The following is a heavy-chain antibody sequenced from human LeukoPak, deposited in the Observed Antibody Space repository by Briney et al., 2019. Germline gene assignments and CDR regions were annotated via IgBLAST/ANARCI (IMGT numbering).Heavy chain of an antibody. CDR1: GFTFSSYA. CDR2: ISYDGSNK. J-gene: IGHJ1*01. CDR3: ARGQSLYCSSTSCYAWYFQH. Sequence: PGRSLRLSCAASGFTFSSYAMHWVRQAPGKGLEWVAVISYDGSNKYYADSVKGRFTISRDNSKNTLYLQMNSLRAEDTALYYCARGQSLYCSSTSCYAWYFQHWGQGTLVTVSS. V-gene: IGHV3-30*04. D-gene: IGHD2-2*01.